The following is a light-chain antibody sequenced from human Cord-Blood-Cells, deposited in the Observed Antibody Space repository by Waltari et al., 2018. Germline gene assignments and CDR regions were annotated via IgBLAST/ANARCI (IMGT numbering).Light chain of an antibody. V-gene: IGLV2-11*01. J-gene: IGLJ3*02. CDR3: CSYAGSYAWV. CDR2: DVS. CDR1: SSYVGDYNY. Sequence: QSALPQPRSVSGSPGQSVTLSCTGTSSYVGDYNYVSWYQQHPGKAPKLMIYDVSKRPSGVPDRFSGSKSGNTASLTISGLQAEDEADYYCCSYAGSYAWVFGGGTKLTVL.